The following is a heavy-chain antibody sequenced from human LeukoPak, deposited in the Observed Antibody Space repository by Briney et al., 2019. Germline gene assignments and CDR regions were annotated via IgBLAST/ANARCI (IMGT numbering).Heavy chain of an antibody. CDR3: ATALYGGNSVFI. V-gene: IGHV3-53*01. Sequence: PGGSLRLSCAASGFTFSSYAMHWVRQAPGMGLEWISVIYSGGNTYYAGSVKGRFTISRDNSKNTLYLQMNSLRAEDTATYYCATALYGGNSVFIWGQGTMVTVSS. J-gene: IGHJ3*02. D-gene: IGHD4-23*01. CDR1: GFTFSSYA. CDR2: IYSGGNT.